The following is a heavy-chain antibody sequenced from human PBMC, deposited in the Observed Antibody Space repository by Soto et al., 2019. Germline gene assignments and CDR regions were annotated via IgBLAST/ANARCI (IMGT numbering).Heavy chain of an antibody. D-gene: IGHD3-22*01. V-gene: IGHV1-46*01. J-gene: IGHJ4*02. CDR1: GYTFTSYY. CDR3: ARADYYDSSRLGYFDY. CDR2: INPSGGST. Sequence: WASVKVSCKASGYTFTSYYMHWVRQAPGQGLEWMGIINPSGGSTSYAQKFQGRVTMTRDTSTSTVYMELSSLRSEDTAVYYCARADYYDSSRLGYFDYWGQGTLVTVSS.